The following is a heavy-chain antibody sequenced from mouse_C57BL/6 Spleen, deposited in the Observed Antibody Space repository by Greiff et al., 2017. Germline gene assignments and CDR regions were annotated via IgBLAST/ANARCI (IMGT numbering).Heavy chain of an antibody. V-gene: IGHV5-6*01. Sequence: EVQGVESGGDLVKPGGSLKLSCAASGFTFSSYGMSWVRQTPDKRLEWVATISSGGSYTYYPDSVKGRFTISRDNAKNTLYLQMSSLKSEDTAMYYCARHELGYFDVWGTGTTVTVSS. J-gene: IGHJ1*03. CDR1: GFTFSSYG. CDR2: ISSGGSYT. CDR3: ARHELGYFDV.